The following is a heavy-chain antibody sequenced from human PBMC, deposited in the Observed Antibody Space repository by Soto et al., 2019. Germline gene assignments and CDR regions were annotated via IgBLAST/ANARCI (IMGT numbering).Heavy chain of an antibody. J-gene: IGHJ3*02. V-gene: IGHV1-2*04. CDR2: INPNSGGT. Sequence: ASVKVSCKASGYTFTGYYMHWVRQAPGQGLEWMGWINPNSGGTNYAQKFQGWVTMTRDTSISTAYMELSRLRSDDTGVYHCARVLPTRGSGAFDIWGKGTMVTVSS. D-gene: IGHD3-16*01. CDR3: ARVLPTRGSGAFDI. CDR1: GYTFTGYY.